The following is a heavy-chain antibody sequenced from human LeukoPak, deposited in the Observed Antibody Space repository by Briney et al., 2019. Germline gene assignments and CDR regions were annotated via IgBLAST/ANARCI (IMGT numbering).Heavy chain of an antibody. Sequence: GGSLRLSCAASGFTFSSYSMNWVRQAPGKGLEGVSSISSSSSYIYYADSVKGRFTISRDNAKSSLYLQMNSLRAEDTAIYYCARDPYNGNYGDSYYYYMDVWGKGTTVTISS. CDR2: ISSSSSYI. D-gene: IGHD1-26*01. J-gene: IGHJ6*03. CDR3: ARDPYNGNYGDSYYYYMDV. CDR1: GFTFSSYS. V-gene: IGHV3-21*01.